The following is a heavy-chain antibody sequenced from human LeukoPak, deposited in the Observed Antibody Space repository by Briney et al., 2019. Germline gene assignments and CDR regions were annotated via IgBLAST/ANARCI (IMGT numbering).Heavy chain of an antibody. V-gene: IGHV4-59*12. D-gene: IGHD3-10*01. CDR2: IYYSGST. CDR1: GGSISSYY. Sequence: PSETLSLTCTVSGGSISSYYWSWIRQPPGKGLEWIGYIYYSGSTNYNPSLKSRVTISLDTSRNQFPLKLTSVTAADTAVYYCAKSNGYGLVDIWGQGTMVTVSS. CDR3: AKSNGYGLVDI. J-gene: IGHJ3*02.